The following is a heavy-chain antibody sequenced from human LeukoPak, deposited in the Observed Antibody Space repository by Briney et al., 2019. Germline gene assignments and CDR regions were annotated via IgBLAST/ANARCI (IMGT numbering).Heavy chain of an antibody. J-gene: IGHJ5*02. CDR1: GGSFSGYY. D-gene: IGHD3-10*01. CDR2: INHSGST. CDR3: ARVHGSGSYYLDP. V-gene: IGHV4-34*01. Sequence: SETLSLTCAVYGGSFSGYYWSWIRQPPGKGLGWIGEINHSGSTNYNPSLKSRVTISVDTSKNQFSLKLSSVTAADTAVYYCARVHGSGSYYLDPWGQGTLVTVSS.